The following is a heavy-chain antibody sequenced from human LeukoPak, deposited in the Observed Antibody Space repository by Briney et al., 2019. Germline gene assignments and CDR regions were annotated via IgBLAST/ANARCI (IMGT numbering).Heavy chain of an antibody. V-gene: IGHV4-59*01. CDR1: GGSISSYY. CDR2: IYYSGST. J-gene: IGHJ4*02. D-gene: IGHD4-17*01. CDR3: ARDGLGGDYDY. Sequence: SETLSLTCTVSGGSISSYYWSWIRQPPGKGLEWIGYIYYSGSTNYNPSLKSRVTISVDTSKNQFSLKLSSVTAADTAVYYCARDGLGGDYDYWGQGTLVTVSS.